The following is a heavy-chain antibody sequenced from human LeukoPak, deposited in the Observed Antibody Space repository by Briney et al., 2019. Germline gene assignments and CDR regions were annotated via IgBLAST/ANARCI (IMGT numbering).Heavy chain of an antibody. CDR2: ISDSSGHT. CDR1: GFTFSIYA. J-gene: IGHJ4*02. D-gene: IGHD6-19*01. V-gene: IGHV3-23*01. CDR3: AKDGVWQSYYFDY. Sequence: PGGSLRLSCAASGFTFSIYAMRLVRQAPGKGLEWVSSISDSSGHTYYADSVRGRFTISRDNSKNTVFLQMNSLRAEDTAIYYCAKDGVWQSYYFDYWGQGTLVTVSS.